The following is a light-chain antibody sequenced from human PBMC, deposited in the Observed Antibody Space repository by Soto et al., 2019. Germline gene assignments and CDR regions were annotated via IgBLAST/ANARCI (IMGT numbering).Light chain of an antibody. J-gene: IGLJ2*01. Sequence: LTQPHSVSESPGKTVTISCTRSSGSIASNYVQWYQQRPGSAPTTVIYEDNQRPSGVPDRFSGSIDSSSNSASLTSSGLKTGDEADYYCKSYDGSEGNVVFGGGTKLTVL. CDR3: KSYDGSEGNVV. CDR1: SGSIASNY. CDR2: EDN. V-gene: IGLV6-57*04.